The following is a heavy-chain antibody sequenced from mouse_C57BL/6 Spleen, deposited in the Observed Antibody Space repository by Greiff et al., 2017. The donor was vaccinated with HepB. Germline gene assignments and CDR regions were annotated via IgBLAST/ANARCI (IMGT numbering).Heavy chain of an antibody. J-gene: IGHJ3*01. CDR2: IDPENGDT. Sequence: VQLQQSGAELVRPGASVKLSCTASGFNIKDDYMHWVKQRPEQGLEWIGWIDPENGDTEYASKFQGKATITADTSSNTAYLQLSSLTSEDTAVYYCTTGIYYGSSPWFAYWGQGTLVTVSA. V-gene: IGHV14-4*01. CDR3: TTGIYYGSSPWFAY. D-gene: IGHD1-1*01. CDR1: GFNIKDDY.